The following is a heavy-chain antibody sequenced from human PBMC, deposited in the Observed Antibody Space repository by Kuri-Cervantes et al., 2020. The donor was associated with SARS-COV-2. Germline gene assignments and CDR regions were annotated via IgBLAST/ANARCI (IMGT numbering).Heavy chain of an antibody. CDR2: IIPFFGTP. J-gene: IGHJ4*02. CDR1: GDSFSSYS. CDR3: ARDVGYGGSSELDITYFDC. V-gene: IGHV1-69*13. D-gene: IGHD4-23*01. Sequence: SVKVSCKAFGDSFSSYSFNWVRQAPGQGLEWMGGIIPFFGTPSYAQRFEGRVTITADESTRTVYMEMTSLTFEDTAVYFCARDVGYGGSSELDITYFDCWGQGTLVTVSS.